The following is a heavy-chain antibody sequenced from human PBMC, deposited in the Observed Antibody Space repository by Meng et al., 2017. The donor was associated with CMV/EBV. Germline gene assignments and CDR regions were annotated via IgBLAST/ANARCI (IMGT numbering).Heavy chain of an antibody. CDR2: IIPIFGTA. Sequence: SVKVSCKASGGTFSSYAISWVRQAPGQGLEWMGGIIPIFGTANYAQKFQGRVTITTDESTSTAYMELSSLRSEDTAVYYCAGANCDFWSGYPLNYGMDVWGQGTTVTVSS. CDR3: AGANCDFWSGYPLNYGMDV. D-gene: IGHD3-3*01. J-gene: IGHJ6*02. CDR1: GGTFSSYA. V-gene: IGHV1-69*05.